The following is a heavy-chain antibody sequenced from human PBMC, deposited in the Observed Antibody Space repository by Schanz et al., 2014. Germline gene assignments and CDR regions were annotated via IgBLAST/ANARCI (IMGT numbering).Heavy chain of an antibody. CDR3: ARDQSPYTNSSDVRYFDY. D-gene: IGHD6-6*01. CDR1: GYTFISYG. V-gene: IGHV1-18*01. CDR2: ISAYTNNT. Sequence: QVQLVQSGAEVKKPGASVKVSCKASGYTFISYGINWVRQAPGQGLEWMGWISAYTNNTNYAQKLQGRVTMTADTSTSTAYMDLRSLRSDDTALYYCARDQSPYTNSSDVRYFDYWGQGSLVTVSS. J-gene: IGHJ4*02.